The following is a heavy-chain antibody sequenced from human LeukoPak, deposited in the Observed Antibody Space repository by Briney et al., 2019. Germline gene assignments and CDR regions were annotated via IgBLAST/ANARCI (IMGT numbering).Heavy chain of an antibody. D-gene: IGHD4-17*01. CDR2: ISYDGSNK. Sequence: GGSLRLSCAASGFTFSSYTMHWVRQAPGKGLEWVAVISYDGSNKYYADSVKGRFTISRDNAKNSLYLQMNSLRAEDTAVYYCARDGDVGYWGQGTLVTVSS. CDR1: GFTFSSYT. J-gene: IGHJ4*02. CDR3: ARDGDVGY. V-gene: IGHV3-30-3*01.